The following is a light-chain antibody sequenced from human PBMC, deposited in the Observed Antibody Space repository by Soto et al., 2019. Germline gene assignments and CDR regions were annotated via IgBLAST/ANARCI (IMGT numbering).Light chain of an antibody. Sequence: DIPMPQSPSSLSASVGDRVTITCRASQGISTYLVWYQQKPGTVPKLLIFAASTLQSGVPSRFSGSGSGTDFTLTISSLQPEDVATYYCQNYNGAPWTFGQGTKVEIK. J-gene: IGKJ1*01. CDR3: QNYNGAPWT. CDR1: QGISTY. V-gene: IGKV1-27*01. CDR2: AAS.